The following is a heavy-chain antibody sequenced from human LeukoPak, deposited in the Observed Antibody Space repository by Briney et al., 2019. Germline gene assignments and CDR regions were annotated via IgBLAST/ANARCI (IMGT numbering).Heavy chain of an antibody. CDR1: GGSFSDYS. CDR2: IHNSGTS. Sequence: SETLSLTCAVYGGSFSDYSWSWIRQPPGKGLEWIGYIHNSGTSTYNLSLKSRVTISADTSKNQFSLKLDSMTTADTAVYYCTRGAGWLIDYWGQGILVTVSS. CDR3: TRGAGWLIDY. V-gene: IGHV4-59*01. D-gene: IGHD3-16*01. J-gene: IGHJ4*02.